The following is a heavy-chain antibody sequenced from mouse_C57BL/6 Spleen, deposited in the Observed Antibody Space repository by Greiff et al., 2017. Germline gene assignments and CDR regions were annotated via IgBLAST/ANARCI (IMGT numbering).Heavy chain of an antibody. CDR3: AGGSRGYYAMDY. J-gene: IGHJ4*01. D-gene: IGHD1-1*01. CDR2: ISSGSSTI. CDR1: GFTFSDYG. Sequence: EVHLVESGGGLVKPGGSLKLSCAASGFTFSDYGMHWVRQAPEKGLEWVAYISSGSSTIYYADTVKGRFTISRDNAKNTRFLQMTSLRSEDTAMYYCAGGSRGYYAMDYWGQGTSVTVSS. V-gene: IGHV5-17*01.